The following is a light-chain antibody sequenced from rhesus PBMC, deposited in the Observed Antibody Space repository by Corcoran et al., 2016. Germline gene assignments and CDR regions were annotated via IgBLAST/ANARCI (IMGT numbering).Light chain of an antibody. CDR3: LQYSSSPLT. Sequence: DIQMTQSPSSLSASVGDKVTITCRASQGISSWLACYQQKPGKAPKPLIYEASRLQSGVPSRFSGSGSGTDFTLAISSLQPEDFATYYCLQYSSSPLTFGGVTKVELK. J-gene: IGKJ4*01. CDR1: QGISSW. V-gene: IGKV1-22*01. CDR2: EAS.